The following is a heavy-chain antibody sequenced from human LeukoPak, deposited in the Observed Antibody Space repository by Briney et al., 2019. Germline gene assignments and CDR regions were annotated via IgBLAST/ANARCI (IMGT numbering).Heavy chain of an antibody. V-gene: IGHV1-18*01. J-gene: IGHJ4*02. Sequence: ASVKVSCKASGYTFTNYGITWVRQASGQGIEWMGWISAYTGKTNSAQKLQGRGTMTTDTSTSTGYMELRSLRSDDTAVYYCARGDGYCSGGSCMIFDYWGQGTLVTVSS. D-gene: IGHD2-15*01. CDR2: ISAYTGKT. CDR3: ARGDGYCSGGSCMIFDY. CDR1: GYTFTNYG.